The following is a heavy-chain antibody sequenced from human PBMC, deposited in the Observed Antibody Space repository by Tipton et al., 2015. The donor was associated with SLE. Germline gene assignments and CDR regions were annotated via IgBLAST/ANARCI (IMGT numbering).Heavy chain of an antibody. V-gene: IGHV4-30-2*01. J-gene: IGHJ5*02. CDR1: GGSISSDGYS. CDR2: IYHSGST. Sequence: TLSLTCAVSGGSISSDGYSWSWIRQPPGKGLEWIGYIYHSGSTYYNPSLKSRVTISVDTSKNQFSLKLSSVTAADTAVYYCARVSSSTWYGNRFDPWGQGTLVTVSS. CDR3: ARVSSSTWYGNRFDP. D-gene: IGHD6-13*01.